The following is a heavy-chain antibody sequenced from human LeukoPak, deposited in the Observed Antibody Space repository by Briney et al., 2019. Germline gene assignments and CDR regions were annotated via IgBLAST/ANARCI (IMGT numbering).Heavy chain of an antibody. CDR3: ARDDIGVTGTRVGRY. CDR1: GYRFTGYY. V-gene: IGHV1-2*02. Sequence: GASVKVSCKASGYRFTGYYMHWVRQAPGQGLEWMGWINPTSGGTKYARKFQGRVTMTRDSSISTAYMELNRLRYDDTAVYYCARDDIGVTGTRVGRYWGQGTLVTVSS. J-gene: IGHJ4*02. D-gene: IGHD6-13*01. CDR2: INPTSGGT.